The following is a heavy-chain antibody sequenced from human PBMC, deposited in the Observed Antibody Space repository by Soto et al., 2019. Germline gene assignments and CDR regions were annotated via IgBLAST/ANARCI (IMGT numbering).Heavy chain of an antibody. CDR2: IYVTGAV. CDR1: GGSISSGIYY. J-gene: IGHJ5*02. CDR3: ARLRIATNNYKWFDP. Sequence: SETLSLTCTVSGGSISSGIYYWSWIRQVPGKGLEWIGHIYVTGAVDYNPSLRDRITISQDTSERQFSLNLRLVTAADTAVYYCARLRIATNNYKWFDPWGQGTLVTVSS. D-gene: IGHD2-21*01. V-gene: IGHV4-31*03.